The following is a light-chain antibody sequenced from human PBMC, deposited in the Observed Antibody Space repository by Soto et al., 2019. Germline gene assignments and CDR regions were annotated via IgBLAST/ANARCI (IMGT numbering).Light chain of an antibody. CDR2: EVT. Sequence: QSVLTQPASVSGSPGQSITISFTGTSSDVGGYNYVSWYQQRPGKAPKFMIYEVTNRPSGVSNRFSGSKSGNTASLTISGLQAEDEADYYCASYTSRGTRVFGTGTKLTVL. CDR1: SSDVGGYNY. CDR3: ASYTSRGTRV. V-gene: IGLV2-14*01. J-gene: IGLJ1*01.